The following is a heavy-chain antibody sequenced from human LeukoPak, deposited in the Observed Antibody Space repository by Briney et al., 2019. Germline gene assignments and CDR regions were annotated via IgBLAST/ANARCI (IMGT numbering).Heavy chain of an antibody. CDR1: GYSISSSYY. CDR3: ARAGYGDSDFDY. CDR2: IYHSGNT. Sequence: SETLSLTCTVSGYSISSSYYWGWIRQPPGKGLEWIGSIYHSGNTYLNPSLKSRVTISVDTSKNQFSLKLSSVTAADTAVYYCARAGYGDSDFDYWGQGTLVTVSS. V-gene: IGHV4-38-2*02. J-gene: IGHJ4*02. D-gene: IGHD4-17*01.